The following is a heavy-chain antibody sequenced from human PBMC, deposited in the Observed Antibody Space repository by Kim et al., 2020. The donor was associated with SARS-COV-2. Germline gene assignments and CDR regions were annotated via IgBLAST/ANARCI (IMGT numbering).Heavy chain of an antibody. V-gene: IGHV1-18*01. D-gene: IGHD3-10*01. CDR3: ARDRGSGIFPLWYYYGMDV. CDR2: ISAYNGNT. Sequence: ASVKVSCKASGYTFTSYGISWVRQAPGQGLEWMGWISAYNGNTNYVQKLQGRVTMTTDTSTSTAYMELRSLRSDDTAVYYCARDRGSGIFPLWYYYGMDVWGQGTTVTVSS. CDR1: GYTFTSYG. J-gene: IGHJ6*02.